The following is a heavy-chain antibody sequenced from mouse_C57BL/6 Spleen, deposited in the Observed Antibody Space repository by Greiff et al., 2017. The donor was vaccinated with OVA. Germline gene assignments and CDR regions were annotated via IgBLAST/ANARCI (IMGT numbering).Heavy chain of an antibody. J-gene: IGHJ4*01. CDR1: GFTFNTYA. D-gene: IGHD2-5*01. CDR2: IRSKSSNYAT. V-gene: IGHV10-3*01. CDR3: VREAYYSNYVYYAMDY. Sequence: EVMLVESGGGLVQPKGSLKLSCAASGFTFNTYAMHWVRQAPGKGLEWVARIRSKSSNYATYYADSVKDRFTISRDDSQSMLYLQMNNLKTEDTAMYYCVREAYYSNYVYYAMDYWGQGTSVTVSS.